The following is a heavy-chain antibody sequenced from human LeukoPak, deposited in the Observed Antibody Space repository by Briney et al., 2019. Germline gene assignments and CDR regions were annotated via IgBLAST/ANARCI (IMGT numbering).Heavy chain of an antibody. CDR3: ARLRGGLYSDY. Sequence: GGSLRLSCVASGFTFSNYWMQWVRQAPGKGLVWVSRISSDGSSTNYADSVRGRFTISRDNAKNTMYLQMSSLRAEDTAVYHCARLRGGLYSDYWGQGTLVTVSS. CDR2: ISSDGSST. J-gene: IGHJ4*02. CDR1: GFTFSNYW. D-gene: IGHD2-15*01. V-gene: IGHV3-74*01.